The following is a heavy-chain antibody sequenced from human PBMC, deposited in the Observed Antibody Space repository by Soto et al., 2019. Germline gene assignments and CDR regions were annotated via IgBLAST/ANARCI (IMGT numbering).Heavy chain of an antibody. CDR3: TADLPDLSSISDY. CDR1: GFTFSSAW. V-gene: IGHV3-15*07. Sequence: EVQLVESGGGLVKPAGSLRLSCAASGFTFSSAWMNWVRQAPGKGLEWVGHVKSKTDDGTRDYAAPVEGRFTISRDDSKNTLYLQTNRLKTEDTTVYYCTADLPDLSSISDYWGQGTLVIVSS. D-gene: IGHD2-2*01. J-gene: IGHJ4*01. CDR2: VKSKTDDGTR.